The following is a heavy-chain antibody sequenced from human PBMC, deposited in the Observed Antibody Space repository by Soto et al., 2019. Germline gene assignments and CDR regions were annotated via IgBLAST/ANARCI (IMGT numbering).Heavy chain of an antibody. Sequence: GGSLRLSCAGSGFSFSRIGTHWVRQAPGKGLEWVALISYDGSNKYYADSVKGRFTISRDNSKNRMYLQMNSLRTEDTAVYHCAKGAYGLGKGSYYYGMDVWGQGTTVTVSS. D-gene: IGHD3-10*01. V-gene: IGHV3-30*18. CDR2: ISYDGSNK. CDR3: AKGAYGLGKGSYYYGMDV. J-gene: IGHJ6*02. CDR1: GFSFSRIG.